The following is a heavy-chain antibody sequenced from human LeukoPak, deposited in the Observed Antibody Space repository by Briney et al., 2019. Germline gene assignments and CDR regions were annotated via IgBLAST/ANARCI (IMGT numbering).Heavy chain of an antibody. CDR2: IYDSGST. V-gene: IGHV4-39*01. D-gene: IGHD3-10*01. CDR3: ARHYGH. CDR1: GGSIRSSYYY. Sequence: SETLSLTCTVSGGSIRSSYYYWGWIRQPPGKGLEWIRSIYDSGSTYYSPSLKSRVTISVDTSKNQFSLKLNSVTAADTAVYYCARHYGHWGQGTLVTVSS. J-gene: IGHJ4*02.